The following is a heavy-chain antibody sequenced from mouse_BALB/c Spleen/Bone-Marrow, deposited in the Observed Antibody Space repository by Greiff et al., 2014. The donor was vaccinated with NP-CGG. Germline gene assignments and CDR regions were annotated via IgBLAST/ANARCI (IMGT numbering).Heavy chain of an antibody. D-gene: IGHD2-3*01. CDR2: IDPASGNT. J-gene: IGHJ3*01. CDR1: GFNIKDTF. V-gene: IGHV14-3*02. CDR3: AHDAPFTY. Sequence: VQMKESGADLVKPGASVKLSCTTSGFNIKDTFMHWVKQRPGQGLEWIGRIDPASGNTKYDPKFQGKATITADTSSNKVSLQLSGLTSEDTAVYYCAHDAPFTYWGQGTLVTVSA.